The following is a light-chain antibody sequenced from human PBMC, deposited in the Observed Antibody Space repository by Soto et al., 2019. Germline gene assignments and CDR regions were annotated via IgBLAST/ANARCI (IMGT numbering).Light chain of an antibody. V-gene: IGKV3-11*01. CDR2: DAS. J-gene: IGKJ4*01. CDR3: QQRSDWPST. Sequence: EIVLTQSPVTLSLSPGERATLSCRASQSVSSYLAWYQQKPGQAPRLLIFDASNRATGIPARFSGSGSGTDLTLTISSLEPEDFAVYCCQQRSDWPSTFGGGTKVEIK. CDR1: QSVSSY.